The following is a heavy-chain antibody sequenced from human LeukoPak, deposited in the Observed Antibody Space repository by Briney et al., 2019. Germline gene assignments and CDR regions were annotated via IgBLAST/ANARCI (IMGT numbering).Heavy chain of an antibody. CDR1: GYTFTGYD. V-gene: IGHV1-8*01. CDR3: TRGSLSGSSRDY. D-gene: IGHD1-26*01. CDR2: MNPYTGDT. J-gene: IGHJ4*02. Sequence: ASVRVSCEASGYTFTGYDMNWVRQATGQGLEWMGWMNPYTGDTGYAQKFQGRVTMTRNTSIDTAYMELSGLRSEDTAVYYCTRGSLSGSSRDYWGQGTLVTVSS.